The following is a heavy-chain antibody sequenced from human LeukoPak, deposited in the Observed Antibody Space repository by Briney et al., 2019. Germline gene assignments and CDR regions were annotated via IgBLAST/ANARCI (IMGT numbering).Heavy chain of an antibody. CDR3: ARWAGESSSWYPALFDY. J-gene: IGHJ4*02. CDR2: IIPISGTA. CDR1: GGTFNNHA. Sequence: SVKVSCKASGGTFNNHAMSWVRQAPGQGLEWMGVIIPISGTANYAQKFQGRVTITADESTSTVYMELSSLTSEDTAVYYCARWAGESSSWYPALFDYWGQGTLVTVSS. D-gene: IGHD6-13*01. V-gene: IGHV1-69*13.